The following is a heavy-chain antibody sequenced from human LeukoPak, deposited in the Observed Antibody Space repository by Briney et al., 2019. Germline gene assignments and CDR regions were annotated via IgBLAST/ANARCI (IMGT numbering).Heavy chain of an antibody. D-gene: IGHD1-26*01. V-gene: IGHV4-30-2*01. CDR1: GGSISSGGYS. J-gene: IGHJ4*02. Sequence: SQTLSLTCTVSGGSISSGGYSWSWVRRPPGKSLECIGYIYHNGSTYYNPSLKSRVTISVDRSKNQFSLKLTSVTAADTAVYYCARDSGSGSYYPYWGQGTLVTVSS. CDR3: ARDSGSGSYYPY. CDR2: IYHNGST.